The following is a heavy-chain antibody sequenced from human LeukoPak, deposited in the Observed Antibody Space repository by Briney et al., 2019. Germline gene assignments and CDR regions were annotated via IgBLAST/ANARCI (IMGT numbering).Heavy chain of an antibody. CDR3: VRGGTYWTVS. V-gene: IGHV3-7*01. Sequence: GGSLRLSCAASGFVFSASYMSWVRKAPGKGLEWVATIKPDGSEKYHVDSVSGRFTISRDNTNDTLFLQMNSLRVDDTAVYYCVRGGTYWTVSWGQGTLVNVS. CDR1: GFVFSASY. CDR2: IKPDGSEK. J-gene: IGHJ5*01.